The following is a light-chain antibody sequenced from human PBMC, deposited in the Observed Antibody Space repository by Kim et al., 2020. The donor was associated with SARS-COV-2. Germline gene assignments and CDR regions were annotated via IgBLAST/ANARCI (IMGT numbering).Light chain of an antibody. CDR2: AAT. CDR1: QIISSY. CDR3: QQSYSTPLRT. V-gene: IGKV1-39*01. Sequence: SEGDRGTITCRASQIISSYLNAYQQKPERAPKRLIYAATSMQSGVASRFSGSGSGTDFTLTISSLQPEDFASYYCQQSYSTPLRTFGQGTKVDIK. J-gene: IGKJ1*01.